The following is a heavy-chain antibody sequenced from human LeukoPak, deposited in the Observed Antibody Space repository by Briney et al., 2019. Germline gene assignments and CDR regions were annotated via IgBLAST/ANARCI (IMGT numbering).Heavy chain of an antibody. D-gene: IGHD3-22*01. CDR2: ISGSGGST. V-gene: IGHV3-23*01. J-gene: IGHJ4*02. CDR1: GFTFSSYS. CDR3: ARGGTMIVVVLDY. Sequence: GGSLRLSCAASGFTFSSYSMNWVRQAPGKGLEWVSAISGSGGSTYYADSVKGRFTISRDNSKNTLYLQMNSLRAEDTAVYYCARGGTMIVVVLDYWGQGTLVTVSS.